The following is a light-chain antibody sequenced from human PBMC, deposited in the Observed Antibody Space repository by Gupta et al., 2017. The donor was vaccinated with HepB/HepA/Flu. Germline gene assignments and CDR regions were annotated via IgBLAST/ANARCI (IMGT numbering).Light chain of an antibody. Sequence: QSALTQPASLSASPGPSITISSTGSSSGVGGFNSVSWYQHYPVRSPKLLIYDVSNRLTRVAYSFSGSKSGSTASMTIARLQAEDDAGYYCSSFRTCSSLVVFGGGTKVTVL. J-gene: IGLJ2*01. CDR3: SSFRTCSSLVV. V-gene: IGLV2-14*03. CDR2: DVS. CDR1: SSGVGGFNS.